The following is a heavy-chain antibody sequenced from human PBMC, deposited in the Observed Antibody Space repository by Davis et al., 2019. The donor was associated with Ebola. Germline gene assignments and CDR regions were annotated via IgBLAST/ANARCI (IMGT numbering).Heavy chain of an antibody. CDR3: ARLRGFERIGDLYWSDP. J-gene: IGHJ5*02. Sequence: GESLKISCKSSGYSFSNYWIGWVRQMPGKGLEWMGRVDPRDSYANYSPSFQGHVTISTDKSINTAFLQWSSLKASDTAVYYCARLRGFERIGDLYWSDPWGQGTLVTVSS. CDR2: VDPRDSYA. V-gene: IGHV5-10-1*01. CDR1: GYSFSNYW. D-gene: IGHD3-10*01.